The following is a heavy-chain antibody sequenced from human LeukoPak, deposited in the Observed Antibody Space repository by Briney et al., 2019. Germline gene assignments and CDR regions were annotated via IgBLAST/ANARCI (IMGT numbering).Heavy chain of an antibody. Sequence: SETLSLTCAVYGGSFSGYYWSWIRQPPGKGLEWIGEINHSGSTNYNPSLKSRVTISVDTSKNQLSLKLSSVTAADTAVYYCARGKRRAMVRGVITNWFDPWGQGTLVTVSS. V-gene: IGHV4-34*01. CDR3: ARGKRRAMVRGVITNWFDP. CDR1: GGSFSGYY. D-gene: IGHD3-10*01. CDR2: INHSGST. J-gene: IGHJ5*02.